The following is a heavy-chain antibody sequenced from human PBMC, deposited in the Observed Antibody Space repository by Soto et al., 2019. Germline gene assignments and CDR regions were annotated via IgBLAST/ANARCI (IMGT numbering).Heavy chain of an antibody. CDR3: ARHILHSDRWPHYFDH. Sequence: PSETMCLTSAVYGGSFSGYYGSWIRQNPGKGLEWIGEINHSGSTNYNPSLKSRVTISVDTSKNQFSLKLNSVTVADTAVYYCARHILHSDRWPHYFDHWGQGTLVTVSS. CDR2: INHSGST. D-gene: IGHD6-13*01. J-gene: IGHJ4*02. CDR1: GGSFSGYY. V-gene: IGHV4-34*01.